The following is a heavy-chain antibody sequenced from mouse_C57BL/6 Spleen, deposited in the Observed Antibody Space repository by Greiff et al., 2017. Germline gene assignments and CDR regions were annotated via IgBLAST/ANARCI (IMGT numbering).Heavy chain of an antibody. D-gene: IGHD3-1*01. CDR1: GYTFTGYW. CDR3: ASSGRLGYFDY. J-gene: IGHJ2*01. CDR2: IDPSDSYT. V-gene: IGHV1-69*01. Sequence: QVQLQQPGAELVMPGASVKLSCTASGYTFTGYWMHWVKQSPGQGLEWIGEIDPSDSYTNYNHKFKGKSTLTVDKSSSTAYLQLSSLTSEDFAVYYCASSGRLGYFDYWGQGTTLTVSS.